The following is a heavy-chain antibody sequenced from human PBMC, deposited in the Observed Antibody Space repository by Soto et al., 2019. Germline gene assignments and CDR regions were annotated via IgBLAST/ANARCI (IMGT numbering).Heavy chain of an antibody. CDR2: IYPGDSDT. Sequence: PGESLKISCNGSGYSFTNNWIAWVRQMPGKGLEWMGIIYPGDSDTIYSPSFQGQVTMSADRSIWTAYLQWRSLKASDTAMYYCARHAGHCNSTTCYQNDYWGQGTLVTVSS. D-gene: IGHD2-2*01. V-gene: IGHV5-51*01. J-gene: IGHJ4*02. CDR1: GYSFTNNW. CDR3: ARHAGHCNSTTCYQNDY.